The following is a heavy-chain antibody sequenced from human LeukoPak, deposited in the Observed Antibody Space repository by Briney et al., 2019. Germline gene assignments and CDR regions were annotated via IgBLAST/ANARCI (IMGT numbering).Heavy chain of an antibody. Sequence: PGGSLRLSCAASGLTFSSYAMHWVRQAPGKGLEWVAVISYDGNNKYYADSVKGRSTISRDNSKNTLYLQMNSLRAEDTAVYYCARDVSLHFYYFDYWGQGTLVTVSS. CDR2: ISYDGNNK. D-gene: IGHD2/OR15-2a*01. CDR1: GLTFSSYA. J-gene: IGHJ4*02. CDR3: ARDVSLHFYYFDY. V-gene: IGHV3-30-3*01.